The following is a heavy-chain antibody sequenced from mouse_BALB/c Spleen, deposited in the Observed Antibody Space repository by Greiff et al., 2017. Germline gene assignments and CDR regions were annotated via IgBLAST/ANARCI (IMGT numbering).Heavy chain of an antibody. Sequence: QVQLQQSGAELVRPGTSVKVSCKASGYAFTNYLIEWVKQRPGQGLEWIGVINPGSGGTNYNEKFKGKATLTADKSSSTAYMQLSSLTSDDSAVYFCARNEYGNPFAYWGQGTLVTVSA. CDR1: GYAFTNYL. CDR2: INPGSGGT. J-gene: IGHJ3*01. V-gene: IGHV1-54*01. CDR3: ARNEYGNPFAY. D-gene: IGHD2-10*02.